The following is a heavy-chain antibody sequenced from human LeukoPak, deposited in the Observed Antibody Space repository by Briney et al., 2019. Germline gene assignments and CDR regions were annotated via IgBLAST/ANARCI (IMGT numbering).Heavy chain of an antibody. CDR3: ARGKAFDV. J-gene: IGHJ3*01. V-gene: IGHV6-1*01. CDR1: GDSVSNNSGA. Sequence: SQTLSLTCAISGDSVSNNSGAWNWIRQSRSSGLEWLGRTDYRSEWYNDYAVSVKSRITINPDTSKNQFSLQLNSVTPEDTAVYYCARGKAFDVWGQGTLVTVSS. CDR2: TDYRSEWYN.